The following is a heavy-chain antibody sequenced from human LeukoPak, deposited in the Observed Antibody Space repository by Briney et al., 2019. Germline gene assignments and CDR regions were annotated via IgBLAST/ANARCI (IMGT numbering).Heavy chain of an antibody. Sequence: GGSLRLSCAASGFTFSSYEMNWVRQAPGKGLEGGSYISSSGSTIYYADSVKGRFTISRDNSKNTLYLDMNSLRADDTAVYYCAKDVQPYCGGGNCYFDYWGQGSLVTVSS. V-gene: IGHV3-48*03. CDR1: GFTFSSYE. D-gene: IGHD2-15*01. J-gene: IGHJ4*02. CDR3: AKDVQPYCGGGNCYFDY. CDR2: ISSSGSTI.